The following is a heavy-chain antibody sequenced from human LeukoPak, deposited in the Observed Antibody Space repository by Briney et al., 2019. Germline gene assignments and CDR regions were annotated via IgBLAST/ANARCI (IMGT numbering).Heavy chain of an antibody. V-gene: IGHV1-2*02. Sequence: ASLKVSCKASGYTFTDYYMHWMRHAPGQGLEWMGWINPNSGGTNYAQKSQGRVTMTRDTSTPTAYMELNRLTPADTAEDTAMYYCSSLNSVRVWGQGTLVTVSS. D-gene: IGHD1-1*01. CDR1: GYTFTDYY. CDR3: MYYCSSLNSVRV. CDR2: INPNSGGT. J-gene: IGHJ4*02.